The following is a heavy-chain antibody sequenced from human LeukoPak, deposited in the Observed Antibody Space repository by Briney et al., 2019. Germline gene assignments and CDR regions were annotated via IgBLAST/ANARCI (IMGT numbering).Heavy chain of an antibody. CDR2: INHNGETI. CDR1: GFTFSDYY. CDR3: ARDSDWAFHY. Sequence: GGSLRLSCAASGFTFSDYYMSWIRQAPGKGLEWVSYINHNGETIYYADSVKGRFTISRDNGKNSLYLQMNSLRDEDTAVYYCARDSDWAFHYWGQGTRVTVSS. D-gene: IGHD2-21*02. J-gene: IGHJ4*02. V-gene: IGHV3-11*04.